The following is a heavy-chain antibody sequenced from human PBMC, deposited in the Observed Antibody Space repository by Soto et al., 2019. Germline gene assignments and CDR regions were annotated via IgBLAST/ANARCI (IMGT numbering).Heavy chain of an antibody. J-gene: IGHJ4*02. CDR2: IYPGDPDT. Sequence: PGESLKISCKGSGYSFTSYWIGWVRQMPGKGLEWMGIIYPGDPDTRYSPSFQGQVTISADKSSSTAFLEWRSLRASDSATYYCARQDGSGPFDYWGQGTRVTVSS. CDR1: GYSFTSYW. CDR3: ARQDGSGPFDY. D-gene: IGHD3-10*01. V-gene: IGHV5-51*01.